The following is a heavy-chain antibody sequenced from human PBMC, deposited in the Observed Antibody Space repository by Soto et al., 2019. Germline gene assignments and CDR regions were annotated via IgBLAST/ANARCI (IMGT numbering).Heavy chain of an antibody. D-gene: IGHD1-26*01. CDR3: AREVIVGAQRYYYYGMDV. Sequence: AASVKVSCKASGYTFTSYGISWVRQAPGQGLEWMGWISAYNGNTNYAQKLQGRVTMTTDTSTSTAYMELRSLRSDDTAVYYCAREVIVGAQRYYYYGMDVWGQGTTVTVSS. J-gene: IGHJ6*02. V-gene: IGHV1-18*01. CDR2: ISAYNGNT. CDR1: GYTFTSYG.